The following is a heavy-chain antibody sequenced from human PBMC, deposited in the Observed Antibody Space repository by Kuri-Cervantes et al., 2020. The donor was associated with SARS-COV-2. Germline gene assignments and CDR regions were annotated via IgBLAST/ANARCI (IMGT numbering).Heavy chain of an antibody. CDR2: IRYDGSNK. V-gene: IGHV3-30*02. CDR3: AKDVAVGAHGAFDY. Sequence: GGSLRLSCAASGFTFSSYGMHWVRQAPGKGLEWVAFIRYDGSNKYYADSVKGRFTISRDNSKNTLYLQMNSLRAEDTAGYYCAKDVAVGAHGAFDYWGQGTLVTVSS. J-gene: IGHJ4*02. CDR1: GFTFSSYG. D-gene: IGHD1-26*01.